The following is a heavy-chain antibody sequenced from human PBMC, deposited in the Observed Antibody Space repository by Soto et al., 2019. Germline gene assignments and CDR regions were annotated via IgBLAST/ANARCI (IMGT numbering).Heavy chain of an antibody. Sequence: QVQLVQSGAEVKKPGASVKVSCKASGYTFTSYDINWVRQATGQGLEGMGWMNPNSGNTGYAQKFQGRVTMTRSTSISTAHMELSSLRSEDTAVYYRARAQTTRYYYYYGIDVWGQGTTVTVSS. CDR1: GYTFTSYD. J-gene: IGHJ6*02. CDR2: MNPNSGNT. V-gene: IGHV1-8*01. CDR3: ARAQTTRYYYYYGIDV. D-gene: IGHD4-4*01.